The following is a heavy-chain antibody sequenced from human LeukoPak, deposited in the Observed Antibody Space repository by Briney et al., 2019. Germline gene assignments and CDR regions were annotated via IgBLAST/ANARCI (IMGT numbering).Heavy chain of an antibody. CDR3: ARAEDCSSTSCPRAFDI. CDR1: GFTFSTYW. CDR2: INTDGSNT. J-gene: IGHJ3*02. Sequence: GGSLRLSCAASGFTFSTYWMHWVRQAPGKGLVWVSRINTDGSNTNYADSVKGRFTISRDNAENTLYLQMNSLRAEDTAVYYCARAEDCSSTSCPRAFDIWGQGTMVTVSS. V-gene: IGHV3-74*01. D-gene: IGHD2-2*01.